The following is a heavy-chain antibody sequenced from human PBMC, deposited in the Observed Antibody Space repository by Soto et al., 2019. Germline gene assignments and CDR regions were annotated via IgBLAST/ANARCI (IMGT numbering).Heavy chain of an antibody. CDR3: ASGYGDYVYAFDI. CDR1: GFTFSSYG. V-gene: IGHV3-33*01. Sequence: QVQLVESGGGVVQPGRSLRLSCAASGFTFSSYGMHWVRQAPGKGLEWVAVIWYDGSNKYYADSVKGRFTISRDNSKNTLYLQMNSLRAEDTAVYYCASGYGDYVYAFDIWGQGTMVTVSS. J-gene: IGHJ3*02. D-gene: IGHD4-17*01. CDR2: IWYDGSNK.